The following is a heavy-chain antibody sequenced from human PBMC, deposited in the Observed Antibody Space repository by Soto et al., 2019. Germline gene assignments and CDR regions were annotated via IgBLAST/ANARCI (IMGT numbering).Heavy chain of an antibody. D-gene: IGHD3-3*01. J-gene: IGHJ4*02. CDR2: INAGDGGT. V-gene: IGHV1-3*01. Sequence: GASVKVSCKASGYTFANYGIHWVRQAPGQRLEWMGWINAGDGGTKYSENFQDRVTITRDTSASTVYLGLSSLSSEDTAMYYCTTDDFWSGQTIDYWGQGTLVTVSS. CDR3: TTDDFWSGQTIDY. CDR1: GYTFANYG.